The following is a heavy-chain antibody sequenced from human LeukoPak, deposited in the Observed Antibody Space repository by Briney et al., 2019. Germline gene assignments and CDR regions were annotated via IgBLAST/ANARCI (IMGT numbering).Heavy chain of an antibody. J-gene: IGHJ4*02. D-gene: IGHD2-21*01. CDR2: ISASGGST. V-gene: IGHV3-23*01. CDR1: GFIFSDYA. Sequence: GGSLRLSCAASGFIFSDYAMTWVRQAPGKGLEWVSAISASGGSTYYADSVKGRFTISRDNSKNTLYLQMSSLRVEDTAVYYCANPRQIANVDFWGQGTLVTVSS. CDR3: ANPRQIANVDF.